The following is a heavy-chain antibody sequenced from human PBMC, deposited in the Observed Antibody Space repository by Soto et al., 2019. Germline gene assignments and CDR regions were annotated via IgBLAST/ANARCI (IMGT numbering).Heavy chain of an antibody. CDR3: AKKPPTGYPDPYYYYYGMDV. Sequence: GGSLRLSCAASGFTFSRNAMSWVRQAPGKGLEWVSAISGSGGSAYFADSVKGRFTISRDNSKNTVYLQMNSLRAEDTAVYYCAKKPPTGYPDPYYYYYGMDVWGQGTMVT. CDR1: GFTFSRNA. D-gene: IGHD3-9*01. J-gene: IGHJ6*02. CDR2: ISGSGGSA. V-gene: IGHV3-23*01.